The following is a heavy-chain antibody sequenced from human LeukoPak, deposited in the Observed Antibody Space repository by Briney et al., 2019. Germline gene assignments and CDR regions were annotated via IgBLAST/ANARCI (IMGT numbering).Heavy chain of an antibody. J-gene: IGHJ5*02. Sequence: ASVKVSCKAPGYTFSGFYMHWVRQAPGQGLEWMGWINPNSGGTNCAQKFQGRVTMTRDTSISTAYMELSRLRSDDTAVYYCARARSGSSGNWSDPWGQGTLVTVSS. V-gene: IGHV1-2*02. CDR1: GYTFSGFY. CDR2: INPNSGGT. D-gene: IGHD3-10*01. CDR3: ARARSGSSGNWSDP.